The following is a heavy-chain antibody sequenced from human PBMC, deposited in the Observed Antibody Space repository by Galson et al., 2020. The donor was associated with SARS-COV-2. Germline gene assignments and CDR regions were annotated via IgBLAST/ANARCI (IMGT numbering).Heavy chain of an antibody. D-gene: IGHD3-10*01. CDR3: ATRGFAP. CDR1: GFPFSNAW. Sequence: GGSLRLSCAASGFPFSNAWMNCFRQAPGKGLDWIARIKSKTDGGTTDYAAPVKGRFTISRDDSKNTLSLPMDSLKTEDTAIYFCATRGFAPWGQGTLVTV. J-gene: IGHJ5*02. CDR2: IKSKTDGGTT. V-gene: IGHV3-15*01.